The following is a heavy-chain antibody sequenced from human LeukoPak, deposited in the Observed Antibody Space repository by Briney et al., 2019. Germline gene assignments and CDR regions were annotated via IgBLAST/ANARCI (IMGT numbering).Heavy chain of an antibody. Sequence: SETLSLTCTVSGGSISSYYWSWIRQPPGKALEWIGYIYYSGSTNYDPSLKSRVTISVDTSKNQFSLKLSSVTAADTAVYYCARLPDYGDYSYYFDYWGQGTLVTVSS. D-gene: IGHD4-17*01. V-gene: IGHV4-59*08. CDR2: IYYSGST. J-gene: IGHJ4*02. CDR1: GGSISSYY. CDR3: ARLPDYGDYSYYFDY.